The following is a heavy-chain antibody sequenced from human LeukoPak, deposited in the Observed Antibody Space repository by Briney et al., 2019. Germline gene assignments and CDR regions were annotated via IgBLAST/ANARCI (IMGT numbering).Heavy chain of an antibody. CDR2: ISSSSSYI. V-gene: IGHV3-21*04. J-gene: IGHJ6*02. D-gene: IGHD2-8*01. CDR1: GFTFSSYS. CDR3: TRGATKLAPAYYYGMDV. Sequence: PGGSLRLSCAASGFTFSSYSMNWVRQAPGKGLEWVSSISSSSSYIYYADSVKGRFTISRDNAKNSLYLQMNSLKTEDTAIYYCTRGATKLAPAYYYGMDVWGQGTTVTVSS.